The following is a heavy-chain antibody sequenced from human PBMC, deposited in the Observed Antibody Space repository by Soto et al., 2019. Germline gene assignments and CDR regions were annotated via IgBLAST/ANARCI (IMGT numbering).Heavy chain of an antibody. V-gene: IGHV4-39*01. Sequence: AALSLAGEVSGGNERSSGCYWGWDRKPRGKGVELIWSIYYSGTTYYNPSLKSRVTISVDTSKNQFSLKLSSVTAADTAVYYCARQDHYYDSSGYYYSYYGMDVWVQGPTVPVSS. CDR1: GGNERSSGCY. CDR2: IYYSGTT. CDR3: ARQDHYYDSSGYYYSYYGMDV. D-gene: IGHD3-22*01. J-gene: IGHJ6*02.